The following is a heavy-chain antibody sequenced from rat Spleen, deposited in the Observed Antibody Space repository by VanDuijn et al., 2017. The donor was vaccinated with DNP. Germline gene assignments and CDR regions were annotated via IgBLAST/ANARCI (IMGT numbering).Heavy chain of an antibody. CDR3: ATPVPARY. Sequence: EVQLVESGGDLVQPGRSLKLSCVVSGFTVNNFWMAWIRQVPGKGLEWVAAIISSGGSTYYRDSVKGRFTISRDNAKSTLYLQMDSLRSEDTATYYCATPVPARYWGQGVMVTVSS. V-gene: IGHV5-31*01. D-gene: IGHD3-8*01. J-gene: IGHJ2*01. CDR1: GFTVNNFW. CDR2: IISSGGST.